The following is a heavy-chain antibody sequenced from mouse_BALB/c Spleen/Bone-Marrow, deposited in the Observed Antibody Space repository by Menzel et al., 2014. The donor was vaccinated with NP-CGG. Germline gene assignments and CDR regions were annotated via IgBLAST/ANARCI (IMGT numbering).Heavy chain of an antibody. V-gene: IGHV6-6*02. CDR3: TRRGRGYAMDY. CDR1: GSTFSNYW. Sequence: EVQLQESGGGLVQPGGSMKLSCVASGSTFSNYWMNWVRQSPEKGLEWVAEIRLKSNNYATHYAESVKGRFTISRDDSKSSVYLQMNNLRAEGTGIYYCTRRGRGYAMDYWGQGTSVTVSS. CDR2: IRLKSNNYAT. J-gene: IGHJ4*01.